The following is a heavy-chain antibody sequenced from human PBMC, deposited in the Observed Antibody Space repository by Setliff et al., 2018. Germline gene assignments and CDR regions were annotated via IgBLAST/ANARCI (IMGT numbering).Heavy chain of an antibody. V-gene: IGHV1-69*08. CDR2: IIPVFGTA. CDR1: GGTFSSYT. CDR3: ARELPRTIFGVVIDY. Sequence: KVSCKASGGTFSSYTISWVRQAPGQGLEWMGRIIPVFGTANYAQKFQGRVTITADKSTSTAYMELSSLRSEDTAVYYCARELPRTIFGVVIDYWGQGTQVTVS. D-gene: IGHD3-3*01. J-gene: IGHJ4*02.